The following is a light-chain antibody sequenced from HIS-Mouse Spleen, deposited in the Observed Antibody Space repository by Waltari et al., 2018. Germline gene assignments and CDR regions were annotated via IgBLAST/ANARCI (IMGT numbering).Light chain of an antibody. CDR1: SGHSSYA. V-gene: IGLV4-69*01. J-gene: IGLJ3*02. CDR2: LNSDGSH. CDR3: QTWGTGIRV. Sequence: QLVLTQSPSASASLGASVKLTCTLSSGHSSYAIAWHQQQPEKGPWYLMKLNSDGSHSKGDGIPGRFSGSSSGAERYLTISSLQSEDEADYYCQTWGTGIRVFGGGTKLTVL.